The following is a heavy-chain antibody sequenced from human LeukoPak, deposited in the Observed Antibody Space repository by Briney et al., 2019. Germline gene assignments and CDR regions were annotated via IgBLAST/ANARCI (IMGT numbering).Heavy chain of an antibody. D-gene: IGHD3-9*01. V-gene: IGHV3-23*01. CDR3: AKWGDYDVLTGYYVPDY. CDR1: GFTFSNYA. J-gene: IGHJ4*02. Sequence: TGASLRLSCAASGFTFSNYAMSWVRQAPGKGLEWVSAILGSGGSTYYADSVKGRFTVSRDNSKSTLCLQMNSLRAEDTALYYCAKWGDYDVLTGYYVPDYWGQGTLVTVSS. CDR2: ILGSGGST.